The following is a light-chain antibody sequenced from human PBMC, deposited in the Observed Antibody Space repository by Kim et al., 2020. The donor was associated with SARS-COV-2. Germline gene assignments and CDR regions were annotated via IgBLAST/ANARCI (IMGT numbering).Light chain of an antibody. V-gene: IGKV3-20*01. Sequence: SPGVAFTLSSMASQYIHSNSLAWSPQHPGQAPMLLFYGASSSATGIPDRFSGSVSGTDFPLTINRLEPEDFAIYYCQQYGSSSLIFGGGTKVDIK. CDR1: QYIHSNS. J-gene: IGKJ4*01. CDR3: QQYGSSSLI. CDR2: GAS.